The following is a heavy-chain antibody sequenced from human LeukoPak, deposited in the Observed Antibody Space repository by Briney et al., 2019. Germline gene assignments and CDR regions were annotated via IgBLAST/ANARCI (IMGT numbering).Heavy chain of an antibody. CDR2: ISYDGSNK. Sequence: PGGSLRLSCAASGFSFSSYGLHWVRQAPGKGLEWVAVISYDGSNKYYADSVKGRFTISRDNAKNSLYLQMNSLRAEDTAVYYCASFASKQSTSTYGMDVWGQGTTVTVSS. D-gene: IGHD2-2*01. J-gene: IGHJ6*02. CDR1: GFSFSSYG. V-gene: IGHV3-30*03. CDR3: ASFASKQSTSTYGMDV.